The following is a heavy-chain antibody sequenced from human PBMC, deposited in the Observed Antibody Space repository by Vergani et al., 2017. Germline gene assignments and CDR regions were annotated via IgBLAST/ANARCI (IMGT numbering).Heavy chain of an antibody. CDR1: GGSFSGYY. D-gene: IGHD3-10*01. V-gene: IGHV4-34*01. Sequence: QVQLQQWGAGLLKPSETLSLTCAVYGGSFSGYYWSWIRQPPGKGLEWIGEINHSGSTNYNPSLKSRVTISVDTSKNQFSLKLSSVTAADTAVYYCARGTGITMVRVFYGMDVWGQGP. CDR2: INHSGST. CDR3: ARGTGITMVRVFYGMDV. J-gene: IGHJ6*02.